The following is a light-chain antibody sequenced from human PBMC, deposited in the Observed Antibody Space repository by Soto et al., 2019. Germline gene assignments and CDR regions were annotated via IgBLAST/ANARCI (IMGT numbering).Light chain of an antibody. Sequence: QSLLTQPPSVSGAPGQRVTISCPGSSSNIGAGYNVHWYQQLPGTAPKLLIYANTNRPAGVPDRFSGSKSGTSASLAITGHQPEDEADYYCQSYDSSLSGDVFGTGTKLTVL. CDR1: SSNIGAGYN. V-gene: IGLV1-40*01. CDR3: QSYDSSLSGDV. CDR2: ANT. J-gene: IGLJ1*01.